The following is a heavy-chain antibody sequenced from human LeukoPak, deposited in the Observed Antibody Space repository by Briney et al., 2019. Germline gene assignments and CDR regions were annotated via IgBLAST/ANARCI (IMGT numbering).Heavy chain of an antibody. J-gene: IGHJ4*02. D-gene: IGHD3-22*01. CDR3: ARDFEYYDSNVY. CDR2: ISDRGSRT. CDR1: SFTFRSYV. V-gene: IGHV3-23*01. Sequence: PGGSLRLSCAASSFTFRSYVMSWVRQAPGKGLEWVSSISDRGSRTFIADSVKGRFIISRDNAKNSLYLQMNSLRAEDTAVYYCARDFEYYDSNVYWGQGTLVTVSS.